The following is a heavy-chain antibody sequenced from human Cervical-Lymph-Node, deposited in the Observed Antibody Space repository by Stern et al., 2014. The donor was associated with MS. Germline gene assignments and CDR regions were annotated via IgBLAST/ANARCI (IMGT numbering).Heavy chain of an antibody. V-gene: IGHV3-30*18. CDR1: GFSFSSYG. D-gene: IGHD5-12*01. CDR3: AKDWATGNFDY. Sequence: QVQLVESGGGVVQPGTPLRLSCTASGFSFSSYGMHWVRQAPGKGLEWVAVISYDGTKEHYGDSVKGRMTISRDNKENTLYLEMNSLRVEDTAVYYCAKDWATGNFDYWGQGTLVIVSS. J-gene: IGHJ4*02. CDR2: ISYDGTKE.